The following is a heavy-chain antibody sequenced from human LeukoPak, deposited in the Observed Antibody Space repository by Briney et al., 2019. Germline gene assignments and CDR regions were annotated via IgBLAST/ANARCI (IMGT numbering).Heavy chain of an antibody. J-gene: IGHJ5*02. CDR2: IYYSGNT. CDR1: GGSISGGAYY. Sequence: SQTLSLTCTVSGGSISGGAYYWSWIRQHPGKGLEWIAYIYYSGNTYYNPSLKSRVTISVDTSKNQFSLKLSSVTAADTAVYYCARHGCTNGVCPTGWFDPWGQGTLVTVSS. CDR3: ARHGCTNGVCPTGWFDP. D-gene: IGHD2-8*01. V-gene: IGHV4-30-4*08.